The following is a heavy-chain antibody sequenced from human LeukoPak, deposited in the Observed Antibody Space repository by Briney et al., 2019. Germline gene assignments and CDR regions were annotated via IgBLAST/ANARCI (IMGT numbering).Heavy chain of an antibody. D-gene: IGHD2-2*01. V-gene: IGHV3-30-3*01. CDR2: ISYDGSNK. J-gene: IGHJ1*01. CDR3: ARETLYCSSTSCRNEYFQH. Sequence: GGSLRLSCAASGFTFSSYAMHWVRQAPGKGLEWVAVISYDGSNKYYADSVKGRFTISRDNSKNTLYLQMNSLRAEDTAVYYCARETLYCSSTSCRNEYFQHWGQGTLVTVSS. CDR1: GFTFSSYA.